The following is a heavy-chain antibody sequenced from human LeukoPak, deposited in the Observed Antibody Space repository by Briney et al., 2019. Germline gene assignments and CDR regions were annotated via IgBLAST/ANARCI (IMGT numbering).Heavy chain of an antibody. CDR3: ARAGAFLPCGYWEYYYYGMDV. V-gene: IGHV4-4*07. CDR1: GGSISSYY. D-gene: IGHD3-22*01. Sequence: SETLSLTCAVSGGSISSYYWSWIRQPAGKGLEWIGRIYTSGSTNYNPSLKSRVTMSVDTSKNQFSLKLSSVTAADTAVYYCARAGAFLPCGYWEYYYYGMDVWGQGTTVTVSS. J-gene: IGHJ6*02. CDR2: IYTSGST.